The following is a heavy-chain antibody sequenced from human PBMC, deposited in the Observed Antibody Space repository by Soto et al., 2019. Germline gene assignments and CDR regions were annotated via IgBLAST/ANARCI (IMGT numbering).Heavy chain of an antibody. CDR3: VQGRYPTMATPLDH. CDR2: ISWDSGTI. D-gene: IGHD1-1*01. J-gene: IGHJ5*02. CDR1: GFTFDNCG. V-gene: IGHV3-9*01. Sequence: PGGSLRLSCAASGFTFDNCGMHWVRQAPGKGLEWVSGISWDSGTIGYADSVKGRFTISRDDAKNSLYLQMNGLRREDTALYYCVQGRYPTMATPLDHWGQGTLVTVSS.